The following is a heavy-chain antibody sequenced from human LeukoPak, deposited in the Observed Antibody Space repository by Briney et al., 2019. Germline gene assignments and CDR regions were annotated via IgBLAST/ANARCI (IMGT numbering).Heavy chain of an antibody. J-gene: IGHJ3*02. CDR3: ARDYGDNGAFDI. CDR1: GFTFSSYG. D-gene: IGHD4-17*01. CDR2: ISYDGSNK. V-gene: IGHV3-30*03. Sequence: PGGSLRLSCAASGFTFSSYGMHWVRQAPGKGLEWVAVISYDGSNKYYADSVKGRFTISRDNSKNTLYLQMNSLRAEDTAVYYCARDYGDNGAFDIWGQGTMVTVSS.